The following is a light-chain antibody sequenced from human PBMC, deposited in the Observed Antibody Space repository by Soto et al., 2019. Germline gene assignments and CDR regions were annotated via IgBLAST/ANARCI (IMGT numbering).Light chain of an antibody. CDR2: LVT. J-gene: IGLJ2*01. Sequence: QSALTQPASVSGSPGQSITISCTGTSSDVGNYNFVSWYQHHAGTAPKLIIYLVTNRPSGVSDRFSGSKSGDTASLTISGLQAEDEADYNCTSYTAFSTDILFGGGTKLTVL. CDR1: SSDVGNYNF. CDR3: TSYTAFSTDIL. V-gene: IGLV2-14*01.